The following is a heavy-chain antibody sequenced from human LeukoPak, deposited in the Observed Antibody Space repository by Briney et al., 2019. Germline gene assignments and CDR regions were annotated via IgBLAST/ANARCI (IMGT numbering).Heavy chain of an antibody. J-gene: IGHJ4*02. V-gene: IGHV3-30*02. CDR1: GFTFSSYG. CDR3: AKDGTRAAYYFDY. D-gene: IGHD1-26*01. CDR2: IRYDGSNK. Sequence: GGSLRLSCAASGFTFSSYGMHWVRQAPGKRLEWVAFIRYDGSNKYYADSVKGRFTISRDNSKNTLYLQMNSLRAEDTAVYYCAKDGTRAAYYFDYWGQGTLVTVSS.